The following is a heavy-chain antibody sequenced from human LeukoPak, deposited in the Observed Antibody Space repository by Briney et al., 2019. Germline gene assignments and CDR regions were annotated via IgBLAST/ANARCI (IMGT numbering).Heavy chain of an antibody. CDR2: INPNSGGT. D-gene: IGHD2-8*01. CDR3: ARDLYCTLGVCFSPGAFDL. CDR1: GYTFTGYY. J-gene: IGHJ3*01. V-gene: IGHV1-2*02. Sequence: GASVKVSCKASGYTFTGYYMHWVRQAPGQGLEWMGWINPNSGGTNYAQKFQGRVTMTRDTSISTAYMELSSLRSEDTAIYYCARDLYCTLGVCFSPGAFDLWGQGTMVTVSS.